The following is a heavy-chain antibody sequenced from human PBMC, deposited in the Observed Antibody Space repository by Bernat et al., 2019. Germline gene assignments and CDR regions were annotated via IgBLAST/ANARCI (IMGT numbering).Heavy chain of an antibody. Sequence: QVQLVESGGGVVQPGRSLRLSCAASGFTFSSYAMHWVRQAPGKGLEWVATISYDETNKYYADSVKGRFTISRDNSKNTLSLLMNSLTAEDTAVYYWAKGGDDSSSGFDYWGQGTLVTVSS. V-gene: IGHV3-30-3*01. CDR3: AKGGDDSSSGFDY. D-gene: IGHD6-6*01. J-gene: IGHJ4*02. CDR1: GFTFSSYA. CDR2: ISYDETNK.